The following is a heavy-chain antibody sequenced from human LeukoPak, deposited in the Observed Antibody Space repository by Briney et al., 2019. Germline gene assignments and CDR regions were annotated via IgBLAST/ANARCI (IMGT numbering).Heavy chain of an antibody. CDR2: ISYSGST. CDR1: GDSNSTSGYY. J-gene: IGHJ6*02. V-gene: IGHV4-39*01. CDR3: ARKILVPSYYYGMDV. Sequence: PSETLSLTCTVSGDSNSTSGYYWGWIRQPPGKGLEFIGSISYSGSTFYNPSLKSRVTISVDTSKNQFSPKLSSVTAADTAVYYCARKILVPSYYYGMDVWGQGTTVTVSS. D-gene: IGHD1-26*01.